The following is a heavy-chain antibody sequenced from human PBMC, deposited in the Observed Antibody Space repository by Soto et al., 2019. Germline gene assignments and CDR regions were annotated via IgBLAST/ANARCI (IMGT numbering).Heavy chain of an antibody. Sequence: SVKVSCKASGGTFSSYTISWVRQAPGQGLEWMGRIIPILGIANYAQKFQGRVTITADKSTSTAYMELSSLRSEDTAVYYCARGYYGSGMLSYYYYYMDVWGKGTTVTVSS. V-gene: IGHV1-69*02. CDR3: ARGYYGSGMLSYYYYYMDV. CDR2: IIPILGIA. J-gene: IGHJ6*03. CDR1: GGTFSSYT. D-gene: IGHD3-10*01.